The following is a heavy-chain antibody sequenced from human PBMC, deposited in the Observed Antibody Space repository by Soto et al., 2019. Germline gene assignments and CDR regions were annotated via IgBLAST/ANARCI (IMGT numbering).Heavy chain of an antibody. D-gene: IGHD1-26*01. J-gene: IGHJ6*02. CDR3: ARGLGGVVGAANYGMDV. CDR2: MNPNSGNT. V-gene: IGHV1-8*01. CDR1: GYTFTSYD. Sequence: ASVKVSCKASGYTFTSYDINWVRQATGQGLEWMGWMNPNSGNTGYAQKFQGRVTMTRNTSISTAYMELSSPRSEDTAVYYCARGLGGVVGAANYGMDVWGQGTTVTAP.